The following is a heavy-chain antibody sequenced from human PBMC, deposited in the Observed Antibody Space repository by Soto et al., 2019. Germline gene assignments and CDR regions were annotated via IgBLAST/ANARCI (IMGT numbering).Heavy chain of an antibody. Sequence: PSETLSLTCAVYGGSFSGYYWSWIRQPPGKGLEWVGEINHSESTNYNPSLKSRVTISVDTSKNQFSLKLRSVTAADTAVYYCARGITGTRLAGSRYFDYWGQGTLVTVSS. V-gene: IGHV4-34*01. CDR2: INHSEST. CDR3: ARGITGTRLAGSRYFDY. D-gene: IGHD1-7*01. J-gene: IGHJ4*02. CDR1: GGSFSGYY.